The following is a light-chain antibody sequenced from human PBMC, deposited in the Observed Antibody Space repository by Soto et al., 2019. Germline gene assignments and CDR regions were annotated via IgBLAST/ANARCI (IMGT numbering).Light chain of an antibody. Sequence: VLTQSPGTLSLSLGGRATLSCRASETIDNSYLAWYQQKPGQAPRLLIYATSSRATGVPDRFSGSVSGRDFILTISRLEAEDFVVYYCRQYDGSPLYSFGQGTRLDIE. V-gene: IGKV3-20*01. J-gene: IGKJ2*01. CDR1: ETIDNSY. CDR2: ATS. CDR3: RQYDGSPLYS.